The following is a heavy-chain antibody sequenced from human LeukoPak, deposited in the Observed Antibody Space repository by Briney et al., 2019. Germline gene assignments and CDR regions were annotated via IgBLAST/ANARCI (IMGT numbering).Heavy chain of an antibody. CDR2: IGGRDDRT. CDR3: AKDPNPFYDFWSGYK. Sequence: GGSLRLSCAASGFTFTGHTMTWLRQAPGKGLGWVSIIGGRDDRTYYVDSVKGRFTISRDNSKNILYLQMNSLRAEDTAVYYCAKDPNPFYDFWSGYKWGQGTLVTVSS. CDR1: GFTFTGHT. V-gene: IGHV3-23*01. D-gene: IGHD3-3*01. J-gene: IGHJ4*02.